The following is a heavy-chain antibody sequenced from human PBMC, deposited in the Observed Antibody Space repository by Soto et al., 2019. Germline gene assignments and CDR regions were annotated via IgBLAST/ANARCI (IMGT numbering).Heavy chain of an antibody. CDR3: ALQGGNSTSEIDY. Sequence: QVQLVQSGSEVKKPGSSVKVSCEASGGTFSSYTISWVRQAPGQGLEWMGGIIPIFGSVIYAQKFQGRVTITADESTCTAYMELSSLRSEDTAVFYCALQGGNSTSEIDYWGQGTLVNVSS. CDR2: IIPIFGSV. J-gene: IGHJ4*02. D-gene: IGHD2-2*01. V-gene: IGHV1-69*12. CDR1: GGTFSSYT.